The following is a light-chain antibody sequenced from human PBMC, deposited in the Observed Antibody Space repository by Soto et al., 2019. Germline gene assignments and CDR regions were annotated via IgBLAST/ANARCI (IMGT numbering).Light chain of an antibody. CDR3: TSYAGSNNLGV. Sequence: QSVLTQPPSASGAPGQAVTISCTGSSSDVGGYNYGSWYQQHPGKAPKLMIYEVDKRPSGVPDRFSGSKSGNTASLTVSGLQAEDEADYYCTSYAGSNNLGVFGGGTKLTVL. V-gene: IGLV2-8*01. CDR2: EVD. CDR1: SSDVGGYNY. J-gene: IGLJ2*01.